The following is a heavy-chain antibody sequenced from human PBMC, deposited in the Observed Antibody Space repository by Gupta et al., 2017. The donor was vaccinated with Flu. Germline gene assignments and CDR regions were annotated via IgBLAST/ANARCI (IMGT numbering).Heavy chain of an antibody. CDR2: INHSGST. CDR1: GGSFSGYY. D-gene: IGHD6-19*01. Sequence: QVQLQQWGAGLLKPSETLSLTCAVYGGSFSGYYWSWIRQPPGKGLEWIGEINHSGSTNYNPSLKSRVTISVDTSKNQFSLKLSSVTAADTAVYYCARGYPLAVAVPFLDYWGQGTLVTVSS. V-gene: IGHV4-34*01. J-gene: IGHJ4*02. CDR3: ARGYPLAVAVPFLDY.